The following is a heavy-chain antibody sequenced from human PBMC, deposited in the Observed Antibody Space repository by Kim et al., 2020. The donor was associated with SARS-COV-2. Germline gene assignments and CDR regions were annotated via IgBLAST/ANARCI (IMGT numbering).Heavy chain of an antibody. CDR1: GGTFSSYA. Sequence: SVKVSCKASGGTFSSYAVSWVRQAPGQGLEWMGRIIPILGIANYAQKFQARVTITADKSTSTAYMELSSLRSEDTAVYYCATTDDFWPNWGQGTLVIVSS. CDR3: ATTDDFWPN. J-gene: IGHJ4*02. CDR2: IIPILGIA. V-gene: IGHV1-69*04. D-gene: IGHD3-3*01.